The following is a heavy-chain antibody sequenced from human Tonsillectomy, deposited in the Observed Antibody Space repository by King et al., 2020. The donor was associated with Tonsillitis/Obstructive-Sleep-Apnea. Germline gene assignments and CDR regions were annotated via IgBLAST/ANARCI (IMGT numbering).Heavy chain of an antibody. D-gene: IGHD2-2*01. CDR2: INHSGST. CDR1: DGSFSDYY. J-gene: IGHJ5*02. CDR3: ARGRAGHGEYQQHIRGWFDP. Sequence: VQLQQWGAGLLKPSETLSLTCAVYDGSFSDYYWNWIRQPPGKGLEWIGEINHSGSTNYNSSLKSRVTISVETSKNQFSLKLSSVTAADTAVYYCARGRAGHGEYQQHIRGWFDPWGQGTLVTVSS. V-gene: IGHV4-34*01.